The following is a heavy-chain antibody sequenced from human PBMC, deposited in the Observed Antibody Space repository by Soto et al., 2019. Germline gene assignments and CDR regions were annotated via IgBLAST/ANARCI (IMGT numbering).Heavy chain of an antibody. Sequence: QVQLQQWGAGLLKPSETLSLTCAVYGGSFSGYYWSWIRQPPGKGPEWIGEINHSGNTKYTPSLESRVTISVDTSKNQFSLKLNSVSAADTAVYYCARTGGMDVWSQGATVTVSS. J-gene: IGHJ6*02. V-gene: IGHV4-34*01. CDR3: ARTGGMDV. CDR2: INHSGNT. CDR1: GGSFSGYY.